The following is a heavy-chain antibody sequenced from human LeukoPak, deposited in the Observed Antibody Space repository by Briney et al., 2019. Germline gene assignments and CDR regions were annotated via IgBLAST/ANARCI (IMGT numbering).Heavy chain of an antibody. CDR1: GGSISSYY. V-gene: IGHV4-59*01. CDR2: IYYSGST. CDR3: ARDGMANGFGY. Sequence: PSETLSLTCTVSGGSISSYYWSWIRQPPGKGLEWIGYIYYSGSTNYNPSLKSRVTISVETSKNQFSLKLSSVTAADTAVYYCARDGMANGFGYWGQGTLVTVSS. J-gene: IGHJ4*02. D-gene: IGHD5-24*01.